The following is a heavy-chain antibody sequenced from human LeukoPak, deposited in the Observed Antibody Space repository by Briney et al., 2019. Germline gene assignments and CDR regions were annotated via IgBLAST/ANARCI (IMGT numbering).Heavy chain of an antibody. CDR1: GFTFDDYA. CDR2: ISWNSGSI. D-gene: IGHD6-13*01. Sequence: GRSLRLSCAASGFTFDDYAMHWVRQAPGKGLEWVSGISWNSGSIGYADSVKGRFTISRDNAKNSLYLQMNSLRAEDMALYYCAKGSMAAAGTPFDYWGQGTLVTVSS. CDR3: AKGSMAAAGTPFDY. V-gene: IGHV3-9*03. J-gene: IGHJ4*02.